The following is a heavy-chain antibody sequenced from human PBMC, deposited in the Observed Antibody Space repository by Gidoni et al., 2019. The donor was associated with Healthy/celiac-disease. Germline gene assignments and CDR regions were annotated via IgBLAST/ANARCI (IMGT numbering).Heavy chain of an antibody. V-gene: IGHV3-23*01. CDR2: ISGSGGST. J-gene: IGHJ4*02. CDR1: GFTFSSYA. Sequence: EVQLLESGGGLVQLGGSLRLSCAASGFTFSSYAMSWVRQAPGKGLEWVSAISGSGGSTYYADSVKGRFTISRDNSKNTLYLQMNSLRAEDTAVYYCAKGSGASPMIVVVMFDYWGQGTLVTVSS. D-gene: IGHD3-22*01. CDR3: AKGSGASPMIVVVMFDY.